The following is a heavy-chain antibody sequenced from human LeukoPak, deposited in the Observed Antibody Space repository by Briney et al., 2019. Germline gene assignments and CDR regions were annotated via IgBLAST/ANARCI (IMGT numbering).Heavy chain of an antibody. CDR3: ARQNYFDNSGYALDF. V-gene: IGHV4-39*01. CDR2: IFYSGSP. Sequence: SETLSLTCTVSGGSISTSNYYWGWIRQPPGKGLEWIGNIFYSGSPYYNPSLKSRVAISVDTPKNQFTLYLSSVTAADTALYFCARQNYFDNSGYALDFWGQGKLVTVSS. CDR1: GGSISTSNYY. J-gene: IGHJ4*02. D-gene: IGHD3-22*01.